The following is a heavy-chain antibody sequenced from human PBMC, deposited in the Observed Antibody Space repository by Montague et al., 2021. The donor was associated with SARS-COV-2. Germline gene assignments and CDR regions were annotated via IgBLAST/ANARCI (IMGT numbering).Heavy chain of an antibody. Sequence: SETLSLTCTVSGGSISSYNWSWIRQPPGKGLECIGYIYYSGNTNYNPSLKSRVTILVDASKSQFSLKLSSVTAADTAVYYCAGLQGDGSLYGMDVWGQGTTVTVSS. CDR2: IYYSGNT. CDR3: AGLQGDGSLYGMDV. J-gene: IGHJ6*02. CDR1: GGSISSYN. D-gene: IGHD5-24*01. V-gene: IGHV4-59*01.